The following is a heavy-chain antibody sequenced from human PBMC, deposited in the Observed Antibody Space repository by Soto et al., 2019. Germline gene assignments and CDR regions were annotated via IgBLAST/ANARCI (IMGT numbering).Heavy chain of an antibody. CDR2: ISYDGSNK. Sequence: PGGSLRLSCAASGFTFSSYAMLRVRQAPGKGLEWVAVISYDGSNKYYADSVKGRFTISRDNSKNTLYLQMNSLRAEDTAVYYCARDSSGYYASDYYYYYGMDVWGQGT. D-gene: IGHD3-22*01. V-gene: IGHV3-30-3*01. J-gene: IGHJ6*02. CDR1: GFTFSSYA. CDR3: ARDSSGYYASDYYYYYGMDV.